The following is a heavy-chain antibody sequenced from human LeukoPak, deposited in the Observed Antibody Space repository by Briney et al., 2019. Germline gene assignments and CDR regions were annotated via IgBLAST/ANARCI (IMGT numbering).Heavy chain of an antibody. V-gene: IGHV1-69*06. CDR2: IMPLFGTA. Sequence: SVKVSCKVSGYTLTELSMHWVRQAPGQGLEWMGGIMPLFGTAKNAQKFQGRVTITADKSTSTAYMELSSLRSEDTAVYYCASGRTDIVVVPATLRNYYFDYWGQGTLVTVSS. D-gene: IGHD2-2*01. CDR3: ASGRTDIVVVPATLRNYYFDY. CDR1: GYTLTELS. J-gene: IGHJ4*02.